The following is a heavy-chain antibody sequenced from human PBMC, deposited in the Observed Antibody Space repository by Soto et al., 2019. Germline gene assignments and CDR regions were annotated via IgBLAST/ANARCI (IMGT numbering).Heavy chain of an antibody. CDR3: AKERGIVVPFGLDV. CDR1: RFTFRNYA. Sequence: VQLLESGGGLVQPGGSLRLSCAASRFTFRNYAMSWVRQAPGKGLEWVSGTTGSGDHTYYADSVKGRFTISKDNSKNTLYLQMNTLRAEDTAVYYCAKERGIVVPFGLDVWGQGTTVTVSS. CDR2: TTGSGDHT. V-gene: IGHV3-23*01. J-gene: IGHJ6*02. D-gene: IGHD3-22*01.